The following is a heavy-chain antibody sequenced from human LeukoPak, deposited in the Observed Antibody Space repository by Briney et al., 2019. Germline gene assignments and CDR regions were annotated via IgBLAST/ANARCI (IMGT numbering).Heavy chain of an antibody. CDR3: ARDRTRNNWNYDWFDP. D-gene: IGHD1-7*01. J-gene: IGHJ5*02. CDR1: GGTFSSYA. Sequence: SVKVSCKASGGTFSSYAISWVRQAPGQGLEWMGGIIPIFGTANYVQKFQGRVTITADESTSTAYMELSSLRSEDTAVYYCARDRTRNNWNYDWFDPWGQGTLVTVSS. CDR2: IIPIFGTA. V-gene: IGHV1-69*13.